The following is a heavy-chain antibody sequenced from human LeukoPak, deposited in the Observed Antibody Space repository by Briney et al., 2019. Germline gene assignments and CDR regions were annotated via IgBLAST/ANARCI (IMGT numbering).Heavy chain of an antibody. Sequence: QPGGSLRLSCAASGFTFSTYWMHWVRHAPGKGLVWVSRINPDGTTTSYADSVKGRFTISRDSSNNTLFLQMSNLRADDSGLYYCATDVRSSPLGFWGHGTLVTVSS. J-gene: IGHJ4*01. D-gene: IGHD6-13*01. CDR3: ATDVRSSPLGF. CDR1: GFTFSTYW. V-gene: IGHV3-74*01. CDR2: INPDGTTT.